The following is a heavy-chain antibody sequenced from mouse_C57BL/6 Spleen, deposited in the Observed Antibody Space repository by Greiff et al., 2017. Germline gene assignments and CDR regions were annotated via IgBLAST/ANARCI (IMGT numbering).Heavy chain of an antibody. CDR3: ARSRSYCYFDV. V-gene: IGHV5-17*01. CDR2: ISSGSSTT. CDR1: GFTFSDYG. Sequence: DVQLVESGGGLVKPGGSLKLSCAASGFTFSDYGMHWVRQAPEKGLEWVAYISSGSSTTNYEHKVKGRVTFSRDKAKTTLFLHITSLTSEDTAMYYCARSRSYCYFDVWGTGTTVTVSS. J-gene: IGHJ1*03.